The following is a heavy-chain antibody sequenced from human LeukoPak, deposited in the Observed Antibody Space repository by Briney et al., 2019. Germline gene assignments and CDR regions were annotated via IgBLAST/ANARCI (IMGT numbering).Heavy chain of an antibody. CDR1: GYTFTGYY. V-gene: IGHV1-2*02. CDR2: INPNSGGT. CDR3: ARDEGDIVATIHDY. D-gene: IGHD5-12*01. Sequence: ASVKVSCKASGYTFTGYYMHWVRQAPGQGLEWMGWINPNSGGTNYAQKFQGRVTMTRDTSISTAYMELSRLRSDDTAVYYCARDEGDIVATIHDYWGQGTLVTVSS. J-gene: IGHJ4*02.